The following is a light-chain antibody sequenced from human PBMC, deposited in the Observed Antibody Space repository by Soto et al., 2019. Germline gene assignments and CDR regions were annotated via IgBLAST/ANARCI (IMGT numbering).Light chain of an antibody. CDR1: RALSGY. CDR2: SVS. V-gene: IGKV1-12*01. Sequence: IQMTQSPSSVSSSVGDRVTITCRARRALSGYLAWYQQKPGKAPNLLIYSVSSLQTGVPSRFSGSWSGTDFTLTITGLQPEDFAADYCQQGNGLPYSFGQGNTVESK. CDR3: QQGNGLPYS. J-gene: IGKJ2*03.